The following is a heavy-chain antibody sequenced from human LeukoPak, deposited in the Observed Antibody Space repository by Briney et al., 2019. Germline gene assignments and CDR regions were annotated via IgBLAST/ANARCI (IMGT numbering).Heavy chain of an antibody. CDR2: IYSGGST. CDR1: GFTVSSNY. CDR3: ASPSSGWYGGEYFQH. D-gene: IGHD6-19*01. Sequence: GGSLRLSCAASGFTVSSNYMSWVRQAPGKGLEWVSVIYSGGSTYYADSVKGRFTISRDNSKNTLYLQMNSLRAEDTAVYYCASPSSGWYGGEYFQHWGQGTLVTVSS. J-gene: IGHJ1*01. V-gene: IGHV3-66*01.